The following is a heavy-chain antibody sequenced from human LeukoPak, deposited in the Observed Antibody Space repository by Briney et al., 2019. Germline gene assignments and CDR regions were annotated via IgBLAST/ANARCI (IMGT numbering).Heavy chain of an antibody. J-gene: IGHJ4*02. D-gene: IGHD2-2*01. CDR2: IKSKTDGGTT. CDR1: GFTFSNAW. Sequence: PGGSLRLSCAASGFTFSNAWMSWVRQAPGKGLEWVGRIKSKTDGGTTDYAAPAKGRFTISRDDSKNTLYLQMNSLKTEDTAVYYCTTEYCSSTSCYYYWGQGTLVTVSS. CDR3: TTEYCSSTSCYYY. V-gene: IGHV3-15*01.